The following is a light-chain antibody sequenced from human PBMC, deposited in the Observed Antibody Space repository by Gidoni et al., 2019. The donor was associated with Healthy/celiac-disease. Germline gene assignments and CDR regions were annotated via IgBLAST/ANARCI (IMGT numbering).Light chain of an antibody. CDR3: QQSYSTLFT. Sequence: DIQMTHAPSSLSASVGDRVTITCRASQSISSYLNWYQQKPGKAPKLLIYAASSLQSGVPSRFSGSGSGTDFTLTISSLQPDDFATYYCQQSYSTLFTFGGGTKVEIK. CDR1: QSISSY. V-gene: IGKV1-39*01. CDR2: AAS. J-gene: IGKJ4*01.